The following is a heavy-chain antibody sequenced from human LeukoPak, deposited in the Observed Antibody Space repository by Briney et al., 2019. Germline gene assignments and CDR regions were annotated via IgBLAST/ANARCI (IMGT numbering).Heavy chain of an antibody. CDR1: GFTFSSYE. V-gene: IGHV3-48*03. CDR2: ISSSGSTI. J-gene: IGHJ6*03. Sequence: GGSLRLSCAASGFTFSSYEMNWVRQAPGKGLEWVSYISSSGSTIYYADSVKGRFTISRDNAKNSLYLQMNSLRAEDTAVYYCARARRTYYYYYYMDVWGKGTTVTVSS. CDR3: ARARRTYYYYYYMDV.